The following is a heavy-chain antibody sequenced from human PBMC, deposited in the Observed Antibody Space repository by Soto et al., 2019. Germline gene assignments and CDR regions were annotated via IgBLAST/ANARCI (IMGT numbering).Heavy chain of an antibody. CDR1: GGSISSGGYY. J-gene: IGHJ4*02. CDR2: IYYSGST. D-gene: IGHD3-10*01. Sequence: QVQLQESGPGLVKPSQTLSLTCTVSGGSISSGGYYWSWIRQHPGKGLEWIGYIYYSGSTYYNPSLKRRVTLSVDTSKNQFSLKLSSVTAADTAVYYCAIRNGSGSYYVDYWGQGTLVTVSS. CDR3: AIRNGSGSYYVDY. V-gene: IGHV4-31*03.